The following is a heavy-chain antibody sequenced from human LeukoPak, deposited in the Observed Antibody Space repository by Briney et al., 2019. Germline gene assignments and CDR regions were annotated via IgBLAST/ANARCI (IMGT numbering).Heavy chain of an antibody. Sequence: PSETLSLTCTVSGGSISSSSYYCGWIRQPPGKGLEWIGHLYYSGSTNYNPSLKSRVTISSDTSKNQFSLKLTSVTAADTAVYYCADRDGVYWGQGILVTVSS. V-gene: IGHV4-39*07. D-gene: IGHD5-24*01. CDR3: ADRDGVY. CDR2: LYYSGST. CDR1: GGSISSSSYY. J-gene: IGHJ4*02.